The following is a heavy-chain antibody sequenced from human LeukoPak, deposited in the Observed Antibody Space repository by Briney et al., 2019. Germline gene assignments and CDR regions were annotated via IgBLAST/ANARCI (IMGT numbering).Heavy chain of an antibody. CDR3: ASLLYCSSTSCYHPSGQH. Sequence: SETLSLTCAVYGGSFSGYYWSWLRQPPGKGLEWIGEINHSGSTNYNPSLKSRVTISVDTSKNQFSLKLSSVTAADTAVYYCASLLYCSSTSCYHPSGQHWGQGTLVTVPS. V-gene: IGHV4-34*01. J-gene: IGHJ1*01. D-gene: IGHD2-2*01. CDR1: GGSFSGYY. CDR2: INHSGST.